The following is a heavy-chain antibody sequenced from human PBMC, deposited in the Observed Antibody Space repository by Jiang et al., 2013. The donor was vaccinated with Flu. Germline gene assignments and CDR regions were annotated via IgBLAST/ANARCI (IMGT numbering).Heavy chain of an antibody. CDR3: ARDSDIVVVVAATPDY. V-gene: IGHV3-33*01. CDR2: IWYDGSNK. CDR1: GFTFSSYG. Sequence: QLVESGGGVVQPGRSLRLSCAASGFTFSSYGMHWVRQAPGKGLEWVAVIWYDGSNKYYADSVKGRFTISRDNSKNTLYLQMNSLRAEDTAVYYCARDSDIVVVVAATPDYWGQGTLVTVSS. D-gene: IGHD2-15*01. J-gene: IGHJ4*02.